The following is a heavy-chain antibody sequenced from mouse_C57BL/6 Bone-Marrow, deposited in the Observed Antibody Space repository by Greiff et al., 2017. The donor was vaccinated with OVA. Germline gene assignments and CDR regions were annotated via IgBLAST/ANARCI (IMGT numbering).Heavy chain of an antibody. CDR3: ARSMVTTGDYCDY. Sequence: VQLQQSGAELVRPGTSVKVSCKASGYAFTNYLIEWVKQRPGQGLEWIGVINPGSGGTNYNEKFKGKATLTADKSSSTAYMQLSSLTSEYSAVYFCARSMVTTGDYCDYWGQGTTLTVSS. CDR1: GYAFTNYL. J-gene: IGHJ2*01. D-gene: IGHD2-2*01. CDR2: INPGSGGT. V-gene: IGHV1-54*01.